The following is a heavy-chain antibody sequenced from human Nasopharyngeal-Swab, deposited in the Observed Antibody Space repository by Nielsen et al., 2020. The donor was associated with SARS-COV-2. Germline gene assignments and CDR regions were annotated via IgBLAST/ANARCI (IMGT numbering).Heavy chain of an antibody. CDR2: IYYSGST. CDR3: ARDMGESSGWPDPFDY. D-gene: IGHD6-19*01. J-gene: IGHJ4*02. Sequence: CIRQPPGMGLEWIGYIYYSGSTNYNPSLRSRVTISVDTSKNQFSLKLSSVTAADTAVYYCARDMGESSGWPDPFDYWGQGTLVTVSS. V-gene: IGHV4-59*01.